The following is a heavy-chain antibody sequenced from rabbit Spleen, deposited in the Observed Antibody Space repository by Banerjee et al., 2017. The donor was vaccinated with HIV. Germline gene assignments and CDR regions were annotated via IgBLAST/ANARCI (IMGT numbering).Heavy chain of an antibody. V-gene: IGHV1S40*01. Sequence: QSLEESGGGLVQPEGSLTLTCTTSGFSFSSNDYMCWVRQAPGKGLEWIACTAADRSTFTYYASWAKGRFTCSKASSTTVTLQMTSLTAADTATYFCARDAGTSFSTYGMDLWGPGTLVT. CDR3: ARDAGTSFSTYGMDL. CDR1: GFSFSSNDY. D-gene: IGHD8-1*01. CDR2: TAADRSTFT. J-gene: IGHJ6*01.